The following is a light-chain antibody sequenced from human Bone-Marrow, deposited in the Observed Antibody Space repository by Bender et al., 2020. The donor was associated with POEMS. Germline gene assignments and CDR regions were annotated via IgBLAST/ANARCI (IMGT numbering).Light chain of an antibody. V-gene: IGLV1-51*01. CDR1: SSNIGKNS. CDR2: DNN. CDR3: GAWDSGLDAGV. Sequence: QSVLTQPPSVSAAPGQEVSISCSGSSSNIGKNSVYWYQQLPGTAPKVLIYDNNKRPSGTPDRFSASKSGTSATLGITGLKTGDEADYYCGAWDSGLDAGVFGGGTKLTVL. J-gene: IGLJ3*02.